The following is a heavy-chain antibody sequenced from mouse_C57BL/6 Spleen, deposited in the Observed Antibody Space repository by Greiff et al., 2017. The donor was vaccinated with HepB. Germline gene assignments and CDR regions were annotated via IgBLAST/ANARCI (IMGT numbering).Heavy chain of an antibody. Sequence: EVKLQESGPGLVKPSQSLSLTCSVTGYSITSGYYWNWIRQFPGNKLEWMGYISYDGSNNYNPSLKNRISITRYTSKNQFFLKLNSVTTEDTATYDCARSNGYYLRGYFDYWGQGTTLTVSS. CDR2: ISYDGSN. CDR3: ARSNGYYLRGYFDY. CDR1: GYSITSGYY. D-gene: IGHD2-3*01. J-gene: IGHJ2*01. V-gene: IGHV3-6*01.